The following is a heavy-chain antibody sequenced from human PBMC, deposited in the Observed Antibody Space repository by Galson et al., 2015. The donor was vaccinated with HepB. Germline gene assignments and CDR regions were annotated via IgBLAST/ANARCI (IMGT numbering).Heavy chain of an antibody. J-gene: IGHJ4*02. D-gene: IGHD2-21*02. V-gene: IGHV3-11*03. Sequence: SLRLSCAAXGFTXSDYYMSWIRQAPGKGLEWVSYISSSSYTNYADSVKGRFTISRDNAKNTLYLQMNSLSAEDTAVYYCAKPPYSNDFYIWGQGTLVTVSS. CDR2: ISSSSYT. CDR1: GFTXSDYY. CDR3: AKPPYSNDFYI.